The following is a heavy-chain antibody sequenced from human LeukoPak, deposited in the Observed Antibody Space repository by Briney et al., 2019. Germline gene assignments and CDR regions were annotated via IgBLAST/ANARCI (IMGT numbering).Heavy chain of an antibody. J-gene: IGHJ5*02. D-gene: IGHD1-7*01. Sequence: SETLSLTCAVYGGSFSGYYWSWIRQPPGKGLEWIGEINHSGSTNYNPSLKSRVTISVDTSKNQFSLKLSSVTAADTAVYYCARDTSRGTGFDPWGQGTLVTVSS. CDR2: INHSGST. CDR3: ARDTSRGTGFDP. V-gene: IGHV4-34*01. CDR1: GGSFSGYY.